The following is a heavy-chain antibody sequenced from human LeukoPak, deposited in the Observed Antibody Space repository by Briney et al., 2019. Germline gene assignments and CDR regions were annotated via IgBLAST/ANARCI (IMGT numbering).Heavy chain of an antibody. CDR1: GFTFSSYA. CDR3: AKVRVGTAHFDY. Sequence: PGGSLRLSCATSGFTFSSYAMSWVRQAPGKGLEWVVVISHDGSNSNYADSVKGRFTISRDNSKNTLYLQMNSLRPEDTAVYYCAKVRVGTAHFDYWGQGTLVTVSS. V-gene: IGHV3-30*18. D-gene: IGHD2-15*01. J-gene: IGHJ4*02. CDR2: ISHDGSNS.